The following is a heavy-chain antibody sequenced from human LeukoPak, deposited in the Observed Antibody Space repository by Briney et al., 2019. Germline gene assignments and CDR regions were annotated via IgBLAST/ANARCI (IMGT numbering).Heavy chain of an antibody. V-gene: IGHV3-9*02. J-gene: IGHJ6*02. Sequence: GGPLRLSCVASGVIANDHAMHGVRQTPRKVLGWVAGVFWNGVDKGYADSVKGRYTIFRDNAKNSMYLQMNSLRIEDTALYYCSKDISAGGLDVWGPGTPVTVSS. CDR2: VFWNGVDK. CDR3: SKDISAGGLDV. D-gene: IGHD3-16*02. CDR1: GVIANDHA.